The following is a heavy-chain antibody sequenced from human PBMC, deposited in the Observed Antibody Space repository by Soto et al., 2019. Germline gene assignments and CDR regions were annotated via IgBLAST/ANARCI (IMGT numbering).Heavy chain of an antibody. D-gene: IGHD5-12*01. CDR1: GFTFSSYA. V-gene: IGHV3-23*01. Sequence: GGSLRLSCAASGFTFSSYAMSWVRQAPGKGLEWVSAISGSDGSTYYADSVKGRFTISRDNSKNTLYLQMNSLRAEDTAVYYCAKIHSTKSIESGPHTNFDYWGQGTLVTVSS. CDR3: AKIHSTKSIESGPHTNFDY. J-gene: IGHJ4*02. CDR2: ISGSDGST.